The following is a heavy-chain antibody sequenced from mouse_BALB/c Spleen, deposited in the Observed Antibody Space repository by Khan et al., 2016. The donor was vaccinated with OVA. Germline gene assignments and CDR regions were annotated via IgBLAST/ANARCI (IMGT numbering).Heavy chain of an antibody. D-gene: IGHD2-3*01. Sequence: EVELVESGGGLVQTGGSRELSCAASGFTFSGFGMHWVRQAPEKGLEWVAYISSDSNTIYYADTVKGRFTISRDNPKNTLFLQMTSLRSEDTAMYYCARTGYYYFDYWGQGTTLTVSS. V-gene: IGHV5-17*02. CDR3: ARTGYYYFDY. CDR2: ISSDSNTI. CDR1: GFTFSGFG. J-gene: IGHJ2*01.